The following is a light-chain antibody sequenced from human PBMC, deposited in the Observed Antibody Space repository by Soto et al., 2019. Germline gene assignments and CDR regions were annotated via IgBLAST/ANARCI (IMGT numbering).Light chain of an antibody. CDR1: SSDVGSYNL. Sequence: QPASVSGSPGQSITISCTGSSSDVGSYNLVSWYQQYPGKAPKLMIYEASKRPSGVSNRFTGSKSGNTASLTISGLQAEDEADYYCSSFAGSNTLLFGGGTKLTVL. CDR2: EAS. J-gene: IGLJ2*01. CDR3: SSFAGSNTLL. V-gene: IGLV2-23*01.